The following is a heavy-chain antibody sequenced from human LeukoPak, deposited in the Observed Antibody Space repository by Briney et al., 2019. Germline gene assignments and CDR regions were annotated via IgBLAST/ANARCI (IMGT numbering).Heavy chain of an antibody. V-gene: IGHV1-18*04. CDR2: ISAYNGNT. J-gene: IGHJ5*02. CDR1: GYTFTSYG. CDR3: ARAPGGSSSRYGQFDP. Sequence: ASVKVSCKASGYTFTSYGISWVRQAPGQGLEWMGWISAYNGNTNYAQKLQGRVTMTTDTSTSTAYMELRSLRSDDTAVYYCARAPGGSSSRYGQFDPRGQGTLVTVSS. D-gene: IGHD6-13*01.